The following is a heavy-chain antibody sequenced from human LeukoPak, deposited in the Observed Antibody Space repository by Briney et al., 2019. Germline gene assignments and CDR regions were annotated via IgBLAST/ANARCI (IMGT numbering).Heavy chain of an antibody. Sequence: SETLSLTCAVYGGSFSTYYWSWIRQSPGKGLEWIAEINHRGDTNYNPSAKSRVTISVDTSKSQFSLKVRSLTAADTAVYYCARGPTISETGYFDYWGQGTLVTVSS. CDR1: GGSFSTYY. D-gene: IGHD7-27*01. CDR3: ARGPTISETGYFDY. J-gene: IGHJ4*02. V-gene: IGHV4-34*01. CDR2: INHRGDT.